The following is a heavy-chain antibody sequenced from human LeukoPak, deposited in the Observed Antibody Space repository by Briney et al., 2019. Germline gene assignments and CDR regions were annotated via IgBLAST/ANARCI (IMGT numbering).Heavy chain of an antibody. V-gene: IGHV4-39*01. CDR1: GGSISSSSYY. Sequence: SGTLSLTCTVSGGSISSSSYYWGWIRQPPGKGLEWIGRIHYSGGTYYSPSLKSRVTISVDTSKKQFSLKLSSVTAADTAVYYCAGPNWYYFDYWGQGTLVTVSS. J-gene: IGHJ4*02. D-gene: IGHD5-24*01. CDR2: IHYSGGT. CDR3: AGPNWYYFDY.